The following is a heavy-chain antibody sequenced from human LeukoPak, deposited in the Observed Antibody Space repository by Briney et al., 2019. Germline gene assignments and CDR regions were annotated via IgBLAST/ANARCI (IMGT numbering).Heavy chain of an antibody. CDR2: ISGSGDST. Sequence: GGSLRLSCAASGFTFSDYYMSWIRQAPGKGLEWVSAISGSGDSTYYADSVKGRFTVSRDNFKNKLYLQMNSLRAEDTAVYYCAKDSFTIFGVVNYFDYWGQGTLVTVSS. D-gene: IGHD3-3*01. CDR1: GFTFSDYY. V-gene: IGHV3-23*01. J-gene: IGHJ4*02. CDR3: AKDSFTIFGVVNYFDY.